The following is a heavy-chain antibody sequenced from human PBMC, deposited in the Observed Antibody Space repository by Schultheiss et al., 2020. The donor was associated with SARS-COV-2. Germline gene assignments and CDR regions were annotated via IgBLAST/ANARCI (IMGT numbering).Heavy chain of an antibody. V-gene: IGHV3-74*01. CDR1: GFTFSSYW. Sequence: GGSLRLSCAASGFTFSSYWMHWVRQAPGKGLVWVSRINSDGSSTSYADSVKGRFTISRDNAKNTLYLQMNSLKTEDTAVYYCTTGQAQGIAARPHYYGMDVWGQGTTVTVSS. D-gene: IGHD6-6*01. J-gene: IGHJ6*02. CDR3: TTGQAQGIAARPHYYGMDV. CDR2: INSDGSST.